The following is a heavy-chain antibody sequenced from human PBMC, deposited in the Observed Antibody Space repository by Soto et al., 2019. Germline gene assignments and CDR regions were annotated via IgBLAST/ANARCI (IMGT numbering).Heavy chain of an antibody. CDR3: ARGPNSDC. J-gene: IGHJ4*02. V-gene: IGHV3-53*01. CDR1: GFSVGGNY. CDR2: IYSGGNP. Sequence: GGSLRLSCAASGFSVGGNYMSWVRQAPGKGLELVSLIYSGGNPFYADSMKGRFTLSRDNSNNMLYLQMDSLRAEDTAVYYCARGPNSDCWGQGTLVTVSS. D-gene: IGHD2-21*01.